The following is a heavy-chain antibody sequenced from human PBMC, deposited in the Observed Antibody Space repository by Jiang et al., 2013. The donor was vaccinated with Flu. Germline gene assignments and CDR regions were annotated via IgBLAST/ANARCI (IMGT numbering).Heavy chain of an antibody. V-gene: IGHV3-9*01. CDR1: DDYA. Sequence: DDYAMHWVRQAPGKGLEWVSGISWNSGSIGYADSVKGRFTISRDNAKNSLYLQMNSLRAEDTALYYCAKANYYGSGSYMVYWGQGTLVTVSS. CDR2: ISWNSGSI. D-gene: IGHD3-10*01. CDR3: AKANYYGSGSYMVY. J-gene: IGHJ4*02.